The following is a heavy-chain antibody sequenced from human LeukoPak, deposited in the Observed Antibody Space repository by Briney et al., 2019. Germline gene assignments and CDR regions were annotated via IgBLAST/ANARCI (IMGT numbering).Heavy chain of an antibody. J-gene: IGHJ3*02. CDR3: AGVIAPYDVFDI. V-gene: IGHV5-51*01. Sequence: GESLKISRKGSGYSFTSLWIGWVRQMPGKGLGWMGIIYPGDSDTRYSPSFQGQVTISADKSISTAYLQWSSLKASDTAMYYCAGVIAPYDVFDIWGQGTMVTVSS. CDR1: GYSFTSLW. CDR2: IYPGDSDT. D-gene: IGHD3-16*02.